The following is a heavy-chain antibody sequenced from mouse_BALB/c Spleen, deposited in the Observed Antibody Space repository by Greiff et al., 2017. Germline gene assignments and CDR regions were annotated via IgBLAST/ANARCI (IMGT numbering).Heavy chain of an antibody. CDR1: GFAFSSYD. D-gene: IGHD1-1*01. Sequence: EVKLMESGGGLVKPGGSLKLSCAASGFAFSSYDMSWVRQTPEKRLEWVAYISSGGGSTYYPDTVKGRFTISRDNAKNTLYLQMSSLKSEDTAMYYCARDDYYGSRVAWFAYWGQGTLVTVSA. CDR2: ISSGGGST. V-gene: IGHV5-12-1*01. J-gene: IGHJ3*01. CDR3: ARDDYYGSRVAWFAY.